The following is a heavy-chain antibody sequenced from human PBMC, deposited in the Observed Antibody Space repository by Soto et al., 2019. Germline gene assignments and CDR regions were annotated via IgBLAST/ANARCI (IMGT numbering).Heavy chain of an antibody. CDR1: GFTFSSYA. J-gene: IGHJ5*02. Sequence: GGSLRLSCAASGFTFSSYAMSWFRQAPGEGLEWVSIMSGSGGTTFYADSVKGRFTISRADSNNTVYLQMNSLRDEDTALYYCARGTGGSSAWRPLDRWGQGTLVTVSS. CDR3: ARGTGGSSAWRPLDR. CDR2: MSGSGGTT. V-gene: IGHV3-23*01. D-gene: IGHD6-19*01.